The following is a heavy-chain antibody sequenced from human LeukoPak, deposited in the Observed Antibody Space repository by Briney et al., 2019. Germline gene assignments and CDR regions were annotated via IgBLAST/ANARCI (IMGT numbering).Heavy chain of an antibody. CDR3: ARVPGYCSSTSCYDENWFDP. V-gene: IGHV1-18*04. Sequence: ASVKVSCKASGYTFTSYGISWVRQSPGQGLEWMGWISAYNGNTNYAQKRQGRVTMTTDTSTSTAYMELRSLRSDDTAVYYCARVPGYCSSTSCYDENWFDPWGQGTLVTVSS. D-gene: IGHD2-2*01. CDR2: ISAYNGNT. J-gene: IGHJ5*02. CDR1: GYTFTSYG.